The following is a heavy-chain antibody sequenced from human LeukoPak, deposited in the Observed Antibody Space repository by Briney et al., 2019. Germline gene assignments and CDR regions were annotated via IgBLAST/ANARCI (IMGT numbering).Heavy chain of an antibody. CDR2: VIGGHYST. D-gene: IGHD4-17*01. CDR3: TNDPNGDYIGAFDP. Sequence: GGALLLSSSAACCGFSSVSITWWRRAPARGGEGGSAVIGGHYSTYYTASTKGRVTISIDKSKNTLSLQMNSLRADDTAIYYCTNDPNGDYIGAFDPWGQGTLVSVPS. J-gene: IGHJ5*02. CDR1: CCGFSSVS. V-gene: IGHV3-23*01.